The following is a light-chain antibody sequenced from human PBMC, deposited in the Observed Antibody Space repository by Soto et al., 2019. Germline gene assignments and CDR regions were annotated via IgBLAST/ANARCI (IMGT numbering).Light chain of an antibody. CDR1: SSDVGSYNL. CDR3: CSYAGSSSYLV. J-gene: IGLJ2*01. V-gene: IGLV2-23*01. Sequence: QSALTQPASVSGSPGQSITLSCTGTSSDVGSYNLVSWYQLHPGKAPKLMIYEGTKRPSGVSNRFSGSKSGSTASLTISGLQAEDEADYYCCSYAGSSSYLVFGGGTQLTVL. CDR2: EGT.